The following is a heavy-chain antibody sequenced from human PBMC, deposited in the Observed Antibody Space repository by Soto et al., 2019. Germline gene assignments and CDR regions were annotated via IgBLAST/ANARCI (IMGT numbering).Heavy chain of an antibody. D-gene: IGHD3-3*01. CDR2: IIPIFGTA. CDR1: GGTFSSYA. CDR3: ASYSSVGNYDFLNPTGYYYGMDV. J-gene: IGHJ6*02. Sequence: SVKVTCKASGGTFSSYAISWVRQAPGQGLEWMGGIIPIFGTANYAQKFQGRVTITADKSTSTAYMELSSLRPEDTAVYYCASYSSVGNYDFLNPTGYYYGMDVWGQVTTVPVSS. V-gene: IGHV1-69*06.